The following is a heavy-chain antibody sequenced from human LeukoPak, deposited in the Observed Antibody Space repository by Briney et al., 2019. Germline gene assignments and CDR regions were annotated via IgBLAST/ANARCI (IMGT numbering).Heavy chain of an antibody. CDR3: VSGGDYHVRLCTY. V-gene: IGHV3-23*01. Sequence: PGGSLRLSCAASGFTFSSYAMSWVRQAPGKGLEWVSSISGSGGSTNYADSVKGRFTISRDNSKNTLYLQMNSLTAEDTAIYYCVSGGDYHVRLCTYWGQGTLVTVSS. CDR1: GFTFSSYA. D-gene: IGHD4-17*01. CDR2: ISGSGGST. J-gene: IGHJ4*01.